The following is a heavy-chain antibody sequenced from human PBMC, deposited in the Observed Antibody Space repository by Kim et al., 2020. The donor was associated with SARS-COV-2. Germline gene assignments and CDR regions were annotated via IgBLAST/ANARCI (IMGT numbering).Heavy chain of an antibody. Sequence: SETLSLTCTVSGGSISSGGYYWSWIRQHPGKGLEWIGYIYYSGSTYYNPSLKSRVTISVDTSKNQFSLKLSSVTAADTAVYYCARIFSGYCSSTSGYKGAGFDAWGQGTLVTVSS. D-gene: IGHD2-2*02. V-gene: IGHV4-31*03. CDR1: GGSISSGGYY. J-gene: IGHJ5*02. CDR3: ARIFSGYCSSTSGYKGAGFDA. CDR2: IYYSGST.